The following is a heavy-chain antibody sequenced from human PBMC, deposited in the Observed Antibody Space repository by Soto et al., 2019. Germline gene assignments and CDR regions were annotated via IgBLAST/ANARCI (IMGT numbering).Heavy chain of an antibody. V-gene: IGHV3-23*01. J-gene: IGHJ4*02. Sequence: LRLSCAASGFTFSSYAMSWVRQAPGKGLEWVSAISGSGGSTYYADSVKGRFTSSRDNSKHTLYLQMNSLRAEDTTVYYCAKGKEEVTMVRGVIINFDYRGQGTLVTVSS. CDR2: ISGSGGST. D-gene: IGHD3-10*01. CDR3: AKGKEEVTMVRGVIINFDY. CDR1: GFTFSSYA.